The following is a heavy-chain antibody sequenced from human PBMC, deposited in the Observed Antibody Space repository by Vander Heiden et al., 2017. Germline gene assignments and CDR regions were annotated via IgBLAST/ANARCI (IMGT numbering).Heavy chain of an antibody. V-gene: IGHV3-30*18. D-gene: IGHD5-12*01. CDR1: GFTFSSYG. J-gene: IGHJ4*02. Sequence: QVQLVESGGGVVQPGRSLRLSCAASGFTFSSYGMHWVRQAPGKGLEWVAVISYDGSNKYYADSVKGRFTISRDNSKNTLYLQMNSLRAEDTAVYYCAKYVDIVAAYYFDYWGQGTLVTVSS. CDR3: AKYVDIVAAYYFDY. CDR2: ISYDGSNK.